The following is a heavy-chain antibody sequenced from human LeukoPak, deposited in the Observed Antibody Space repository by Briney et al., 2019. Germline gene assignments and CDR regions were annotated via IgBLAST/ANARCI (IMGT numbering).Heavy chain of an antibody. J-gene: IGHJ3*02. CDR2: IKQDGSEK. V-gene: IGHV3-7*03. D-gene: IGHD5-12*01. CDR3: AREVATYIDAFDI. CDR1: GFTFSSYW. Sequence: GGSLRLSCAASGFTFSSYWMSWVRQAPGKGLEWVANIKQDGSEKYYVDSVKGRFTISRDNAKNSLYLQMNSLRAEDTALYYCAREVATYIDAFDIWGQGTMVTVSS.